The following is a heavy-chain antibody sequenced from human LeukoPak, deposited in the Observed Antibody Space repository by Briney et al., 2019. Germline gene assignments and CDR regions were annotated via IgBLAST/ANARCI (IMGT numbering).Heavy chain of an antibody. D-gene: IGHD2-21*02. CDR2: INPNSGGT. CDR3: ARETLVVVTAIPDSGNWFDP. V-gene: IGHV1-2*02. Sequence: ASVKVSCKASGYTFTGYYMHWVRQAPGQGLEWMGWINPNSGGTNYAQKFQGRVTMTRDTSISTAYMELSRLRSGDTAVYYCARETLVVVTAIPDSGNWFDPWGQGTLVTVSS. CDR1: GYTFTGYY. J-gene: IGHJ5*02.